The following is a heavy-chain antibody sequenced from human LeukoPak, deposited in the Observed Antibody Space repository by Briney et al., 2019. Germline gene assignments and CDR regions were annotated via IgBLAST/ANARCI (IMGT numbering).Heavy chain of an antibody. V-gene: IGHV4-34*01. J-gene: IGHJ4*02. Sequence: PSETLSLTCAVYGGSFSGYYWSWIRQPPGKGLEWIGEINHSGSTNYNPSLKSRVTISVDTSKNQFSLKLSSVTAADTAVYYCARGGIVVVPAAQYYFDYWGQGTLVTVSS. CDR3: ARGGIVVVPAAQYYFDY. CDR2: INHSGST. D-gene: IGHD2-2*01. CDR1: GGSFSGYY.